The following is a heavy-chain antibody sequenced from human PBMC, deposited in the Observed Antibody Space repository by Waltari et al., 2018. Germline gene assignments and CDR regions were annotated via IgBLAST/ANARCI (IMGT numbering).Heavy chain of an antibody. Sequence: QVQLVQSGAEVKKPGASVKVSCKASGYSFTNYAIHWVRQAPGQGLEWMGWVNTDNGNTKYSQEFQDRVTITRDTSASTAYMELNSLRSEDRGVYYCAREPLGGDDAFDNWGQGTMVTVSS. V-gene: IGHV1-3*03. J-gene: IGHJ3*02. CDR1: GYSFTNYA. D-gene: IGHD2-21*02. CDR2: VNTDNGNT. CDR3: AREPLGGDDAFDN.